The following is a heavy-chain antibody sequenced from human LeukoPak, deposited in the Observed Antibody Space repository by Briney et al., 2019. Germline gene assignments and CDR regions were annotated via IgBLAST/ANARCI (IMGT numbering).Heavy chain of an antibody. CDR2: IYSGGST. J-gene: IGHJ4*02. CDR1: GFTFSSYA. V-gene: IGHV3-53*01. CDR3: ARGFFYDSSGNPIY. Sequence: GGSLRLSCAASGFTFSSYAMSWVRQAPGKGLEWVSVIYSGGSTYYADSVKGRFTISRDNSKNTLYLQMNSLRAEDTAVYYCARGFFYDSSGNPIYWGQGTLVTVSS. D-gene: IGHD3-22*01.